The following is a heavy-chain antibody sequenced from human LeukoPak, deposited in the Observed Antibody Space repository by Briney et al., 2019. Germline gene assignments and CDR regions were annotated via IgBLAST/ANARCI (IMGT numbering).Heavy chain of an antibody. D-gene: IGHD6-19*01. CDR3: AKDGAQYSSGPECDP. J-gene: IGHJ5*02. Sequence: GGSLRLSCAASGLHFSGTAMSWVRQAPGKGLECVSAISHDGMNAYYADSVKGRFTISRDNSKKTVSLEMSSLTAADTGVYYCAKDGAQYSSGPECDPRGQGALVTVSP. CDR1: GLHFSGTA. CDR2: ISHDGMNA. V-gene: IGHV3-23*01.